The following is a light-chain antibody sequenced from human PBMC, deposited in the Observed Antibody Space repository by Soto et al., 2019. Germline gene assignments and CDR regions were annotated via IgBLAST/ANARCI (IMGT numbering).Light chain of an antibody. CDR2: EVS. Sequence: SVLTQPASLSGSPGQSITISCTGTSSDIGAYDYVSWFQQHPGKAPKLMIYEVSNRPLGLSNRFSGSKSGNTASLTISGLQAEDEADYYCSSYTSSSTLYVFGTGTKVTVL. J-gene: IGLJ1*01. CDR1: SSDIGAYDY. V-gene: IGLV2-14*01. CDR3: SSYTSSSTLYV.